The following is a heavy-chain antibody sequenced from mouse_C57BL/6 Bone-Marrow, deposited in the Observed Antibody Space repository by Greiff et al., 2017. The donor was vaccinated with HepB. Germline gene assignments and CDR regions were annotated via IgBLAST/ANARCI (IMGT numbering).Heavy chain of an antibody. CDR1: GYTFTSYG. CDR3: ARHQMVTPVTWFAD. V-gene: IGHV1-81*01. D-gene: IGHD2-2*01. CDR2: IYPRSGNT. Sequence: QVQLKESGAELARPGASVKLSCKASGYTFTSYGISWVKQRTGQGLEWIGEIYPRSGNTYYNEKFKGKATLTADKSSSTAYMELRGLTSEDYAVYFCARHQMVTPVTWFADWGQGTPVTVSA. J-gene: IGHJ3*01.